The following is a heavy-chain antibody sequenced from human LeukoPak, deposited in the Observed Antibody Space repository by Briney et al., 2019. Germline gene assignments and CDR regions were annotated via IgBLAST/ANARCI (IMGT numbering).Heavy chain of an antibody. V-gene: IGHV1-69*13. CDR2: IIPIFGTA. CDR3: AREEGGRDGYNLLDY. D-gene: IGHD5-24*01. J-gene: IGHJ4*02. CDR1: GYTFTSYG. Sequence: GASVQVSCQASGYTFTSYGISWVRQAPGQGLEWMGGIIPIFGTASYAQKFQGRVTITADESTSTAYMELSSLRSEDTAVYYCAREEGGRDGYNLLDYWGQGTLVTVSS.